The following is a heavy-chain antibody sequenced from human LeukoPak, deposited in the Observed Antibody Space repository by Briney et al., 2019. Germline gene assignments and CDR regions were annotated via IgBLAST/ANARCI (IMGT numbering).Heavy chain of an antibody. V-gene: IGHV1-69*01. CDR3: ASQAEYCSSTRCPRGPFDY. J-gene: IGHJ4*02. CDR1: GGTFSSYA. D-gene: IGHD2-2*01. CDR2: IIPIFGTA. Sequence: SSVKVSCKASGGTFSSYAISWVRQAPGQGLEWMGGIIPIFGTANYAQKFQGRVTITADESTSTAYMELSSLRSEDTAVYYCASQAEYCSSTRCPRGPFDYWGQGTLVTVSS.